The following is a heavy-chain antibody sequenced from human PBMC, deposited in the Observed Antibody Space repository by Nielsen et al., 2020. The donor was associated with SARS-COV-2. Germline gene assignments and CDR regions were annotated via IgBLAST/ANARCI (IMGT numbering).Heavy chain of an antibody. J-gene: IGHJ1*01. V-gene: IGHV3-30*04. CDR1: GFPFGGFA. CDR3: AREGPDSSSWRATLF. Sequence: GESLKISCAASGFPFGGFAMHWVRQAPGKGLEWVAGITHDGSVTYYADSVKGRFTISRDNSKNTLYLQVDNLRPEDTAVFYCAREGPDSSSWRATLFWGHCTLVTVSS. CDR2: ITHDGSVT. D-gene: IGHD6-13*01.